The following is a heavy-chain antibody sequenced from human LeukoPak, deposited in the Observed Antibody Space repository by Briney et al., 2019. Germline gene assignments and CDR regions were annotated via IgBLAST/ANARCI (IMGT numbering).Heavy chain of an antibody. CDR3: ARGSAVGGYFDY. CDR2: IWYDGSNK. V-gene: IGHV3-33*01. J-gene: IGHJ4*02. Sequence: GGSLRLSCAASGFTFSSYGMHWVRQAPGKGLEWEAVIWYDGSNKYYADSVKGRFTISRDNSKNTLYLQMNSLRAEDTAVYYCARGSAVGGYFDYWGQGTLVTVSS. CDR1: GFTFSSYG.